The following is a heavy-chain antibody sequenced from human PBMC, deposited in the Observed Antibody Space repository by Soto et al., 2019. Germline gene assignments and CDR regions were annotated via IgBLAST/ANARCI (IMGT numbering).Heavy chain of an antibody. CDR1: GGSFSGYY. J-gene: IGHJ5*02. V-gene: IGHV4-34*01. CDR2: INHSGST. D-gene: IGHD3-10*01. CDR3: ARGRGRITMVRGVDKWFDP. Sequence: QVQLQQWGAGLLKPSETLSLTCAVYGGSFSGYYWSWIRQPPGKGLEWIGEINHSGSTNYNPSLKSRVTISVDTSKNQFSLKLSSVTAADTAVYYCARGRGRITMVRGVDKWFDPWGQGTLVTVSS.